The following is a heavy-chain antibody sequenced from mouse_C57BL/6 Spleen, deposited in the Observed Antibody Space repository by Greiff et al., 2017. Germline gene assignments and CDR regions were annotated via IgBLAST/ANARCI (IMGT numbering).Heavy chain of an antibody. V-gene: IGHV1-26*01. CDR2: INPNNGGT. CDR1: GYTFTDYY. CDR3: ASPGLFDY. Sequence: EVQLQQSGPELVKPGASVKISCKASGYTFTDYYMNWVKQSHGKSLEWIGDINPNNGGTSYNQKFKGKATLTVDKSSSTAYMELRSLTSEDSAVYYCASPGLFDYWGQGTTLTVSS. D-gene: IGHD3-3*01. J-gene: IGHJ2*01.